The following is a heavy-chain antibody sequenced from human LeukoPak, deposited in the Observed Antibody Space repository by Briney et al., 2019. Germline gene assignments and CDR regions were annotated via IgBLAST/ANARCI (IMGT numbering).Heavy chain of an antibody. J-gene: IGHJ3*02. D-gene: IGHD6-6*01. CDR1: GFTFSSYA. V-gene: IGHV3-23*01. Sequence: PGGSLRLSCAASGFTFSSYAMSWVRQAPGKGLEWVSAISASGGDTYFADSVKGRFTISRDNSKNTLYLQMNSLRAEDTAVYFCARESSEAFDIWGQGTMVTVSS. CDR2: ISASGGDT. CDR3: ARESSEAFDI.